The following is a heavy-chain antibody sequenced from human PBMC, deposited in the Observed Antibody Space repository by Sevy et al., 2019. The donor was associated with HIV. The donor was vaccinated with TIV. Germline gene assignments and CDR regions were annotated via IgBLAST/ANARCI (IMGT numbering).Heavy chain of an antibody. Sequence: GESLKISCAASGFTFSSYPMHWVRQAPGKGLEWVSFISFDGTDKYYADSVKGRFTITRDNSKNTLFLQMNSLRAEDTAFYYCVRETTMLPRGAFDFWGQGTTVTVSS. D-gene: IGHD3-10*01. V-gene: IGHV3-30-3*01. J-gene: IGHJ3*01. CDR3: VRETTMLPRGAFDF. CDR1: GFTFSSYP. CDR2: ISFDGTDK.